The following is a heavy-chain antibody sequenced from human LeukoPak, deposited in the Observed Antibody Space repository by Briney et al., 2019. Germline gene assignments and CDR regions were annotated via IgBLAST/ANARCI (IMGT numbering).Heavy chain of an antibody. CDR2: INPNSGGT. Sequence: GASVKVSCKASGYTFTGYYMHWVRQAAGQGLEWLGWINPNSGGTYYAQKFQGRVTMTWDTSISTAYMELSRLRSDDTAIYYCARSMDILNKFEYWGQGTLVTVSS. V-gene: IGHV1-2*02. D-gene: IGHD2-2*03. J-gene: IGHJ4*02. CDR1: GYTFTGYY. CDR3: ARSMDILNKFEY.